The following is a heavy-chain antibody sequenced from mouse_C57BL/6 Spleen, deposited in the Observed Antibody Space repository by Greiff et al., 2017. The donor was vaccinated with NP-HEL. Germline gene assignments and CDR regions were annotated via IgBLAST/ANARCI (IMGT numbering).Heavy chain of an antibody. V-gene: IGHV1-62-2*01. CDR2: FYPGGGSL. Sequence: QVQLKESGAELVKPGASVKLSCKASGYTFTEYTIHWVKQRSGQGLEWIGWFYPGGGSLKYNEKFKGKATLTADKSSSTVYMALSRLTSGDSAVYVGARHEEGDSNYENYFDYWGKGTTLTVSS. CDR1: GYTFTEYT. D-gene: IGHD2-5*01. CDR3: ARHEEGDSNYENYFDY. J-gene: IGHJ2*01.